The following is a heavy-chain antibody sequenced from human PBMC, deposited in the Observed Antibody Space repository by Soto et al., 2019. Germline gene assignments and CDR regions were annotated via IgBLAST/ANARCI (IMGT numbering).Heavy chain of an antibody. CDR1: GGTFSSYA. J-gene: IGHJ4*02. CDR3: ARQQDRGIVAAGFDY. CDR2: VNPLSGDT. D-gene: IGHD1-26*01. Sequence: QVQLVQSGAEVKKPGSSVKVSCKASGGTFSSYAISWVRQAPGQGLEWMGWVNPLSGDTNYAQKFQGRVTMTRDTSINTAYMELSRLRSDDAAIYYCARQQDRGIVAAGFDYWGLGTLVTVSS. V-gene: IGHV1-2*02.